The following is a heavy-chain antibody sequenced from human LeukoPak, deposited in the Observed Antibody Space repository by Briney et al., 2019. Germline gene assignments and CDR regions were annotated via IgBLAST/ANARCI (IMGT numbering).Heavy chain of an antibody. CDR2: IYHSGST. CDR3: ARDWDYGDYEGTRP. D-gene: IGHD4-17*01. J-gene: IGHJ4*02. CDR1: GYSISSGYY. Sequence: PSETLSLTCTVSGYSISSGYYWGWIRQPPGKGLEWIGSIYHSGSTYYNPSHKSRVTISVDTSKNQFSLKLSSVTAADTAVYYCARDWDYGDYEGTRPWGQGTLVTVSS. V-gene: IGHV4-38-2*02.